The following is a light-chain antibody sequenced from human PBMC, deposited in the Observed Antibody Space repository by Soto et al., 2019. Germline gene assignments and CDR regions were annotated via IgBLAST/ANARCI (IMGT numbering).Light chain of an antibody. J-gene: IGKJ4*01. Sequence: EIVLTQSPATLSVSPGEGATLSCRASQSVSSNLAWYQQKPGQAPRVLIRAASTRATDIPARFSGSGSGTDFTLTISSLQSEDFAVYYCQQYYDWPLTFGGGTKVEIK. V-gene: IGKV3D-15*01. CDR1: QSVSSN. CDR2: AAS. CDR3: QQYYDWPLT.